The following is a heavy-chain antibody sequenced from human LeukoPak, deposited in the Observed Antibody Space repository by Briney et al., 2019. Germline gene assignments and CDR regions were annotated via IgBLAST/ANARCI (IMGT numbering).Heavy chain of an antibody. V-gene: IGHV3-7*01. Sequence: GGSLRLSCAASGFTFSSYWMSWVRQAPGKGLEWVANIKQDGSEKYYVDSVKGRFTISRDNAKNSLYLQMNSLRAEDTAVYYCSRLRGYSYGYADHWGQGVLVTVSS. CDR3: SRLRGYSYGYADH. CDR2: IKQDGSEK. CDR1: GFTFSSYW. D-gene: IGHD5-18*01. J-gene: IGHJ5*02.